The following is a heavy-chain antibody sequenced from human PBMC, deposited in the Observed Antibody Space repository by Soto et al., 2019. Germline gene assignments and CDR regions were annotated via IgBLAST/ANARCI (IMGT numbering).Heavy chain of an antibody. CDR3: ASRDSSGYPNYYYYYGMDV. V-gene: IGHV4-34*01. Sequence: SETLSLTCAVYGGSFSGYYWSWIRQPPGKGLEWIGEINHSGSTNYNPSLKSRVTISVDTSKNQFSLKLSSVTAADTVVYYCASRDSSGYPNYYYYYGMDVWGQGTTVT. J-gene: IGHJ6*02. CDR2: INHSGST. CDR1: GGSFSGYY. D-gene: IGHD3-22*01.